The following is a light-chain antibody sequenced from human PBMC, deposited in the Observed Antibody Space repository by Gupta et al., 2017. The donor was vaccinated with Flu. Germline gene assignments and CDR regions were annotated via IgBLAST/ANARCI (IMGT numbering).Light chain of an antibody. J-gene: IGLJ3*02. Sequence: QSVLTQPRSVSGSPGQSVTISCTGTSSDVGGHNFVSWYQHHPGKAPKLMIYDVSKRPSGVPDRFSGSKSGNTASLTISGRQAEDEADYYCCSYAGTYTRVFGGGTKVTVL. V-gene: IGLV2-11*01. CDR3: CSYAGTYTRV. CDR1: SSDVGGHNF. CDR2: DVS.